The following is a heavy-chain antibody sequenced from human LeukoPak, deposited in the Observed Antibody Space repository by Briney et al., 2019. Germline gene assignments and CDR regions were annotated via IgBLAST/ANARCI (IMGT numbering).Heavy chain of an antibody. J-gene: IGHJ4*02. Sequence: GRSLRLSCAASGFTFSSYAMHWVRQAPGKGLEWVAVISYDGSNKYYADSVKGRFTISRDNSKNTLYLQMNSLRAEDTAVYYCANRYSGSYGRHYWGQGTLVTVSS. CDR2: ISYDGSNK. V-gene: IGHV3-30-3*01. CDR3: ANRYSGSYGRHY. D-gene: IGHD1-26*01. CDR1: GFTFSSYA.